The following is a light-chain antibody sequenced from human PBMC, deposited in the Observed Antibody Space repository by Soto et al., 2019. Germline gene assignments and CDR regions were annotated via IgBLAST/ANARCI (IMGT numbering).Light chain of an antibody. CDR1: QSVSSSY. CDR3: QQYGSSPPGLT. CDR2: GAS. Sequence: IVMTQSPATLSVSPGERATLSCRAIQSVSSSYLAWYQQKPGQAPRLLIYGASSRATGIPDRFSGSGSGTDFTLTISRLEPEDFAVYYCQQYGSSPPGLTFGGGTKVDIK. V-gene: IGKV3-20*01. J-gene: IGKJ4*01.